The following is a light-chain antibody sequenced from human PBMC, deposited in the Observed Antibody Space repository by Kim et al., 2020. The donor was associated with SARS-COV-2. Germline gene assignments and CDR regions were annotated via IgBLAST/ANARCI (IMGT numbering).Light chain of an antibody. CDR2: HAS. Sequence: SSPGERATLSCRASQSVSYHLAWYQQKPGQSPRLLIYHASNRATGIPARFSGSGSGTDFTLTISSLEPEDFAIYYCQQRTNWPFTFGGGTKVDIK. CDR3: QQRTNWPFT. J-gene: IGKJ4*01. V-gene: IGKV3-11*01. CDR1: QSVSYH.